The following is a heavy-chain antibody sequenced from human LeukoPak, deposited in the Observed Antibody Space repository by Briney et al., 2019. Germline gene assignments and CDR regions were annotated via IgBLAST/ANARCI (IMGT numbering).Heavy chain of an antibody. CDR2: ISYDGSNK. D-gene: IGHD1-26*01. V-gene: IGHV3-30*03. Sequence: PGGSLRLSCAASGFTFSSYGMHWVRQAPGKGLEWVAVISYDGSNKYYADSVKGRFTISRDNSKNTLYLQMNSLRDEDTAVYYCARDLDWEKVPFDYWGQGTLVTVSS. CDR1: GFTFSSYG. J-gene: IGHJ4*02. CDR3: ARDLDWEKVPFDY.